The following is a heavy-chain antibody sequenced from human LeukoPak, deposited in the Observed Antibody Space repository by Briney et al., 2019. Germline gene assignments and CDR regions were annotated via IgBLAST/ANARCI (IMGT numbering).Heavy chain of an antibody. CDR2: ISSSSSTI. CDR1: GFTFGKYW. Sequence: GGSLRLSCVASGFTFGKYWMSWVRQAPGKGLEWVSYISSSSSTIYYADSVKGRFTISRDNAKNSLDLQMNSLRDEDTAVYYCARARASGRSGFDYWGQGTLVTVSS. D-gene: IGHD2-15*01. CDR3: ARARASGRSGFDY. V-gene: IGHV3-48*02. J-gene: IGHJ4*02.